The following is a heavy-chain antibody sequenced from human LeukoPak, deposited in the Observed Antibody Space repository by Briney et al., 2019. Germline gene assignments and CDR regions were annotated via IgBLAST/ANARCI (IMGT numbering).Heavy chain of an antibody. V-gene: IGHV1-46*01. CDR2: INPSGGSA. CDR3: ARDVASSGYYWD. D-gene: IGHD3-22*01. CDR1: GYTFTSYY. Sequence: ASVKVSCKASGYTFTSYYMHWVRQAPGQGLEWMGIINPSGGSAIHAQNFQGRVTMTRDTSTSTFYMELSSLRSEDTAVYFCARDVASSGYYWDWGQGTLVTVSS. J-gene: IGHJ4*02.